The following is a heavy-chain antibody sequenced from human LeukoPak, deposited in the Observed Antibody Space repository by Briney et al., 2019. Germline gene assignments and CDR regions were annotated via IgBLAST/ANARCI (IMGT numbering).Heavy chain of an antibody. CDR2: ISGSGGST. V-gene: IGHV3-23*01. CDR1: GFTFSSYA. CDR3: AKPQYYYDSSGYYSEYFQH. J-gene: IGHJ1*01. D-gene: IGHD3-22*01. Sequence: GGSLRLSCAASGFTFSSYAMSWVRQAPGKGLEWVSTISGSGGSTYYADSVKGRFTISRDNSKKTVYMQMNRLRAEDTAVYYCAKPQYYYDSSGYYSEYFQHWGQGTLVTVSS.